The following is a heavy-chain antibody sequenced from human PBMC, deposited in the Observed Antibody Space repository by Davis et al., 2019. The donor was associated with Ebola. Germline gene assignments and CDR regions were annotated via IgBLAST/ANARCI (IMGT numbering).Heavy chain of an antibody. CDR3: VRGSDAYKTGY. V-gene: IGHV4-59*02. D-gene: IGHD5-24*01. J-gene: IGHJ4*02. Sequence: MPGGSLRLSCSVSGGSVGSDYWSWIRQSPGKGLEWIAFISNGGRTIYNPSLRGRVTISIDTSKNQFSLEVRSVTAADTAFYYCVRGSDAYKTGYWGQRTLVTVSS. CDR1: GGSVGSDY. CDR2: ISNGGRT.